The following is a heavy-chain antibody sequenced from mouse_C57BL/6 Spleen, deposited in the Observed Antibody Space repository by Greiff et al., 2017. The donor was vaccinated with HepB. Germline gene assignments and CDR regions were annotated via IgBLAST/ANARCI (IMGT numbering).Heavy chain of an antibody. CDR3: ARSGFCYGNPGWFAY. CDR1: GYTFTSYW. D-gene: IGHD2-1*01. J-gene: IGHJ3*01. CDR2: INPSNGGT. Sequence: QVQLQQPGTELVKPGASVKLSCKASGYTFTSYWMHWVKQRPGQGLEWIGNINPSNGGTNYNEKLKSKATLTVDKSSSTAYMQRSSLTSEDSAVYYCARSGFCYGNPGWFAYWGQGTLVTVSA. V-gene: IGHV1-53*01.